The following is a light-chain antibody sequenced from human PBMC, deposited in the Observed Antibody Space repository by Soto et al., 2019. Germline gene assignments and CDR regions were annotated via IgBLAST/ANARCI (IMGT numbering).Light chain of an antibody. Sequence: DIQMTQSPSSLSASVGDRVTITCRASQSIISYFNWYQQKPGKAPKLLIYAASSLQSGVPSRFSGSGSGTDFTLTISSLQPEDFATYYCQQSYSTPLTFGGGTKVEIK. CDR1: QSIISY. J-gene: IGKJ4*01. CDR2: AAS. V-gene: IGKV1-39*01. CDR3: QQSYSTPLT.